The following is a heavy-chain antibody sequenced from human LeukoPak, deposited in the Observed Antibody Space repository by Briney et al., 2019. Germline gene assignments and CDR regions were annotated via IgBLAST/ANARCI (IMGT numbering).Heavy chain of an antibody. CDR3: ARRPYKTAAPDNWFDP. J-gene: IGHJ5*02. CDR2: ISSSSYI. D-gene: IGHD2-2*01. Sequence: PVGSLRLSCAASGFTFSSYSMNCVREAPGKRLESVSSISSSSYIYYADSVKGRFTLSRDNAKNSLYLQMNSLRAEDTAVYYCARRPYKTAAPDNWFDPWGQGTLVTVSS. CDR1: GFTFSSYS. V-gene: IGHV3-21*04.